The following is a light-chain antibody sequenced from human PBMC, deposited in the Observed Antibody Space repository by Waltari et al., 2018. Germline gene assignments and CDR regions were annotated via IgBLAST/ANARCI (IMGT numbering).Light chain of an antibody. CDR1: QSVSSD. CDR3: QQYNNWPPLT. V-gene: IGKV3-15*01. J-gene: IGKJ4*01. Sequence: EILMTPSPGTLSVSPGERATLPCRASQSVSSDLAWYQQKPGQAPRLLIYEASTRATGIPDRFSGRGSGTEFTLTISSLQPEDFGLYYCQQYNNWPPLTFGGGTKVEIK. CDR2: EAS.